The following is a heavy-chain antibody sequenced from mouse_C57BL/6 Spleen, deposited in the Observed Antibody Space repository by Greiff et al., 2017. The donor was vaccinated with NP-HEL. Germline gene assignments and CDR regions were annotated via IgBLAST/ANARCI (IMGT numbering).Heavy chain of an antibody. CDR3: ARKRGIYYGNYYCYFDV. CDR2: IDPEDGDT. J-gene: IGHJ1*03. D-gene: IGHD2-1*01. Sequence: EVQLQQSGAELVKPGASVKLSCTASGFNIKDYYMHWVKQRTEQGLEWIGRIDPEDGDTKYAPKFQGKATITADTSSNTAYLQLSSLTSEDTAVYYSARKRGIYYGNYYCYFDVWGTGTTVTVSS. CDR1: GFNIKDYY. V-gene: IGHV14-2*01.